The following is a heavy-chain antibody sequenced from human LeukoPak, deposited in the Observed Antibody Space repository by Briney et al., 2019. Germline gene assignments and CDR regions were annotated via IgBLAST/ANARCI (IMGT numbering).Heavy chain of an antibody. CDR1: GFTFTSSA. V-gene: IGHV1-2*02. D-gene: IGHD2-15*01. Sequence: ASVKVSCKASGFTFTSSAMHWVRQAPGQGLEWMGWINPNSGGTNYAQKFQGRVTMTRDTSISTAYMELSSLRSEDTAVYYCARGRSYWKIVVVVAAIKRRYYYMDVWGKGTTVTISS. CDR3: ARGRSYWKIVVVVAAIKRRYYYMDV. CDR2: INPNSGGT. J-gene: IGHJ6*03.